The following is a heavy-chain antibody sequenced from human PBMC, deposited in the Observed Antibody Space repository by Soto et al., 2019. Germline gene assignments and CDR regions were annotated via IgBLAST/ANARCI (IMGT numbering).Heavy chain of an antibody. CDR2: INPSGGTT. D-gene: IGHD2-15*01. CDR1: GYTFTRYN. CDR3: ARVRGGGSEYFFDY. V-gene: IGHV1-46*01. J-gene: IGHJ4*02. Sequence: ASVKVSCKASGYTFTRYNVHWVRQAPGQGLEWMAIINPSGGTTYYVQKFEGRVTLTTDTSTSTVYMELSSLRSDDTAVYYCARVRGGGSEYFFDYWGQGTLVTVSS.